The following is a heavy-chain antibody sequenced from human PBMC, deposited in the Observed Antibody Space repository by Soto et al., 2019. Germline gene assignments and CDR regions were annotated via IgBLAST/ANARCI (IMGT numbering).Heavy chain of an antibody. CDR3: AKGRGTIVVTDAYDI. Sequence: GGSLRLSCGGSGFSFDDYTMHWVRQAPGKGPEWVASLSWNSGFSGYADSVKGRFTISRDNAQSSVHLQMNNLRTEDTALYYCAKGRGTIVVTDAYDIWGQGTMVTVSS. CDR1: GFSFDDYT. V-gene: IGHV3-9*01. CDR2: LSWNSGFS. J-gene: IGHJ3*02. D-gene: IGHD3-22*01.